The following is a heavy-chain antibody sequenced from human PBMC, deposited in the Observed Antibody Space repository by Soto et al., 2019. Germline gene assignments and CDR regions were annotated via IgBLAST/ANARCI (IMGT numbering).Heavy chain of an antibody. CDR2: ISYDGSNK. CDR1: GFTFSSYA. V-gene: IGHV3-30-3*01. Sequence: PGGSLRLSCAASGFTFSSYAMHWVRQAPGKGLEWVAVISYDGSNKYYADSVKGRFTISRDNSKNTLYLQMNSLRAEDTAVYYCARCSGSLPKDPSGYFQHWGQGTLVTVSS. J-gene: IGHJ1*01. CDR3: ARCSGSLPKDPSGYFQH. D-gene: IGHD3-10*01.